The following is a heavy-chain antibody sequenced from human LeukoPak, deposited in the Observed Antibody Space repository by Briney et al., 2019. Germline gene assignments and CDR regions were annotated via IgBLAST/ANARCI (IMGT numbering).Heavy chain of an antibody. Sequence: ASVKVSCKASGYTFTSYDISWVRQAPGQGLEWMGWISAYNGNTNYAQKLQGRVTMTTDTSTSTAYMELRSLRSDDTAVYYCARVGRVSARYGDCDYWGQGTLVTVSS. CDR1: GYTFTSYD. CDR3: ARVGRVSARYGDCDY. J-gene: IGHJ4*02. CDR2: ISAYNGNT. D-gene: IGHD4-17*01. V-gene: IGHV1-18*01.